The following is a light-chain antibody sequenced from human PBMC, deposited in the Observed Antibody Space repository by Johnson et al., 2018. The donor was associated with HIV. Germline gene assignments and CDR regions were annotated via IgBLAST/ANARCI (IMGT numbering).Light chain of an antibody. J-gene: IGLJ1*01. CDR3: GTWDSSLSAGRHF. CDR2: DTN. Sequence: QSVLTQPPSVSAAPGQKVTISCSGSSSNIVNNSVSLYHQLPGTAPKLLIYDTNRRPSGIPDRFSGSKSGTSVTLGITGLQTGDEADYYCGTWDSSLSAGRHFLGTGTEVTVL. V-gene: IGLV1-51*01. CDR1: SSNIVNNS.